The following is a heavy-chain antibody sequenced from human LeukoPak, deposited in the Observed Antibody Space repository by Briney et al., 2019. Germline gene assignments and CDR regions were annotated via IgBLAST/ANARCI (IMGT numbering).Heavy chain of an antibody. CDR3: ARDFDSSGYYDY. V-gene: IGHV4-31*03. CDR2: IDDSGST. J-gene: IGHJ4*02. D-gene: IGHD3-22*01. CDR1: GGSISSGGYY. Sequence: PSQTLSLTCTVSGGSISSGGYYWSWIRQHPGKGLEWIGYIDDSGSTYYNPFLKSRVTISVGTSKNQFSLNLSSVTAADTAVYYCARDFDSSGYYDYWGQGTLVTVSS.